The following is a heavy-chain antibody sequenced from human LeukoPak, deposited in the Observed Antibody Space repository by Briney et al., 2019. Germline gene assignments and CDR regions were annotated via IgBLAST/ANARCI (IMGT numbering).Heavy chain of an antibody. CDR2: INHSGST. J-gene: IGHJ2*01. V-gene: IGHV4-34*01. CDR1: GGSFSGYY. Sequence: PSETLSLTCAVYGGSFSGYYWSWIRQPPGKGLEWIGEINHSGSTNYNPSLKSRVTISVDTSKNQFSLKLSSVTAADTAVYYCARGRSPRKRYFDLWGRGTLATVSS. CDR3: ARGRSPRKRYFDL.